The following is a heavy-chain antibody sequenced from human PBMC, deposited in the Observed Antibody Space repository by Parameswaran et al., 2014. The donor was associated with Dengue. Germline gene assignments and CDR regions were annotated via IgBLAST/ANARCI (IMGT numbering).Heavy chain of an antibody. Sequence: VRQAPGKGLEWVSVIYSGGKTYYADSVKGRFTISRDNSKNTLYLQMNSLRAEDTAVYYCARFLGDPYYGMDVWGQGTTVTVSS. D-gene: IGHD3-3*01. V-gene: IGHV3-66*01. CDR2: IYSGGKT. CDR3: ARFLGDPYYGMDV. J-gene: IGHJ6*02.